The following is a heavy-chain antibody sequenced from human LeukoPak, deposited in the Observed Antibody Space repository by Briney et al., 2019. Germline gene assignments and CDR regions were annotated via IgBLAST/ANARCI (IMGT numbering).Heavy chain of an antibody. CDR2: ISSSGSTI. CDR1: GFTFGDYY. J-gene: IGHJ6*02. V-gene: IGHV3-11*01. CDR3: ARDTAMVGGYYYGMDV. Sequence: GGSLRLSCAASGFTFGDYYMSWIRQAPGKGLEWVSYISSSGSTIYYADSVKGRFTISRDNAKNSLYLQMNSLRAEDTAVYYCARDTAMVGGYYYGMDVWGQGTTVTVSS. D-gene: IGHD5-18*01.